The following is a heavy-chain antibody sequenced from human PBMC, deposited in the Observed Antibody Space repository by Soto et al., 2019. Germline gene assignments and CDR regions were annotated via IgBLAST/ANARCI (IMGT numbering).Heavy chain of an antibody. J-gene: IGHJ6*03. Sequence: PSETLSLTCAVYGGSFSGYYWSWIRQPPGKGLEWIGEINHSGSTNYNPSLKSRVTISVDTSKNQFSLKLSSVTAADTAVYYCARGQGIAARRAYYYYMDVWGKGTTVTVSS. V-gene: IGHV4-34*01. CDR2: INHSGST. D-gene: IGHD6-6*01. CDR3: ARGQGIAARRAYYYYMDV. CDR1: GGSFSGYY.